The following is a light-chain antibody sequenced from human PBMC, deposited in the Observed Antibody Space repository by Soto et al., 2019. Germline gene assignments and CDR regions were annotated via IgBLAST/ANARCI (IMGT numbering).Light chain of an antibody. CDR2: DTS. J-gene: IGKJ1*01. V-gene: IGKV3-20*01. CDR3: QQSGSSLWT. CDR1: QSIGSDS. Sequence: EIVLTQAPGTLSLSPGQRATLSCRASQSIGSDSLAWYQQKPGQAPRLLIYDTSTRATGIPDRLGGSGSGTVFTLTISKLETEDFAVYSCQQSGSSLWTFGQGTKVEIK.